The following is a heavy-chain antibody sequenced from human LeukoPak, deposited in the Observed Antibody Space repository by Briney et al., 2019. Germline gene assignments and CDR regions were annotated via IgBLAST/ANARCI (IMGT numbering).Heavy chain of an antibody. V-gene: IGHV3-21*01. J-gene: IGHJ2*01. Sequence: GGSLRLSCAASGISFSNYSMNWVRQAPGKGLEWVSLISSSSSRFIYYGDSVKGRFTISRDNAKKSLYLQMNSLRAEDTAVYYCARAVYCSGGGCFWYFDLWGRGTLVTVSS. D-gene: IGHD2-15*01. CDR2: ISSSSSRFI. CDR1: GISFSNYS. CDR3: ARAVYCSGGGCFWYFDL.